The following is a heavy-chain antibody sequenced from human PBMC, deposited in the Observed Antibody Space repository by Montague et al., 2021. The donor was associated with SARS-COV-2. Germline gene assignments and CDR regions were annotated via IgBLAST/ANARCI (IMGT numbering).Heavy chain of an antibody. CDR2: IYWDDDK. D-gene: IGHD6-13*01. CDR3: AHRPSIAAAGTFRFDP. J-gene: IGHJ5*02. CDR1: GFSLSTSGVG. V-gene: IGHV2-5*02. Sequence: PALVKPTQTLTLTCTFSGFSLSTSGVGVGWIRQPPGKALEWLALIYWDDDKRSSPSLKSRLTITKDTSKNQVVLTMTNMDPVDTATYYCAHRPSIAAAGTFRFDPWGQGTLVTVSS.